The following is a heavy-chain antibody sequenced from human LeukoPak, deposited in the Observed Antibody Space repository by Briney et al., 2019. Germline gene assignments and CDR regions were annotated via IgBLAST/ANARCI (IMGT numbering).Heavy chain of an antibody. CDR2: IIPIFGTA. Sequence: SVKVSCKASGGTFSSYAISWVRQAPGQGLEWMGGIIPIFGTANYAQKFQGRVTITADESTSTAYMELSSLRSEDTAVYYCARIAGVAVALSLGYWGQGTLVTVSS. D-gene: IGHD6-19*01. CDR1: GGTFSSYA. V-gene: IGHV1-69*13. J-gene: IGHJ4*02. CDR3: ARIAGVAVALSLGY.